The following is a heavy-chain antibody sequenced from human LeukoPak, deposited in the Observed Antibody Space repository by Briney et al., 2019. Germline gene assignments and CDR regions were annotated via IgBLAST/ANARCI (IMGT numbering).Heavy chain of an antibody. J-gene: IGHJ4*02. CDR3: AKRDAYDSSGFSPLFDR. CDR1: GSSFSNYA. CDR2: ISGNGGSL. Sequence: PGGSLRLSCAASGSSFSNYAMSWVRQAPGKGLEWVSAISGNGGSLYYADSMKGRFTISRDNSKSELYLQVNSLTAEDTAVYYCAKRDAYDSSGFSPLFDRWGQGTLVTVSS. V-gene: IGHV3-23*01. D-gene: IGHD3-22*01.